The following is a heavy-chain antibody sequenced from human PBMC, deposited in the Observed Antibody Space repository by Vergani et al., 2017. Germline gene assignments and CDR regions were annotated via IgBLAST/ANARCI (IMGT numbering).Heavy chain of an antibody. CDR3: TTDPRYCGDGSCYWLRDHHYYGMDV. D-gene: IGHD2-21*01. J-gene: IGHJ6*02. Sequence: EVQLVESGGGLVKPGGSLRLSCVASGFSFRNAWMNWVRRTPGKGLEWVGRIKSTFDRWTTDYAAAVKGRFTISRDDSKNTLFLQMNGLKTEDIGVYYCTTDPRYCGDGSCYWLRDHHYYGMDVWGQGTTVTVSS. V-gene: IGHV3-15*07. CDR1: GFSFRNAW. CDR2: IKSTFDRWTT.